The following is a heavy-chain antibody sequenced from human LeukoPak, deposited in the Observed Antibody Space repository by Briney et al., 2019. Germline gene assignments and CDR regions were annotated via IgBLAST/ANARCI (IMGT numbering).Heavy chain of an antibody. D-gene: IGHD5-12*01. J-gene: IGHJ3*02. CDR3: ARGGGYYDAFDI. V-gene: IGHV4-59*01. CDR1: GGSISSYY. Sequence: SETLSLTCTVSGGSISSYYWSWIRQPPGKGLEWIGYIYYSGSTNYNPSLKSRVTISVDTSKNQFSLKLSSVTAADTAVYYCARGGGYYDAFDIWGQGTMVTVSP. CDR2: IYYSGST.